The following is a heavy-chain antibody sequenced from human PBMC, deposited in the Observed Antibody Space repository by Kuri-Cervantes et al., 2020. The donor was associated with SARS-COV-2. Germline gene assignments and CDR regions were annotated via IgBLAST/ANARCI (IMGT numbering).Heavy chain of an antibody. J-gene: IGHJ4*02. CDR1: GYSISSGYY. CDR3: ARVRCSGGSCYSYY. Sequence: GSLRLSCAVSGYSISSGYYWGWIRQPPGKGLEWIGYIYYSGSTNYNPSLKSRVTISVDTSKNQFSLKLSSVTAADTAAYYCARVRCSGGSCYSYYWGQGTLVTVSS. V-gene: IGHV4-61*01. CDR2: IYYSGST. D-gene: IGHD2-15*01.